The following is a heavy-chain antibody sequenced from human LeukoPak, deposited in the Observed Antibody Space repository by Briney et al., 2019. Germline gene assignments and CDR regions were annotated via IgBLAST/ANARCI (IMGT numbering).Heavy chain of an antibody. V-gene: IGHV4-34*01. CDR1: GGSFSGYY. CDR2: INHSGST. D-gene: IGHD5-12*01. J-gene: IGHJ5*02. CDR3: ARNSGYEYNWFDP. Sequence: SETLSLTCAVYGGSFSGYYWSWIRQPPGKGLEWIGEINHSGSTNYNPSLKSRVTISVDTSKNQFSLKLSSVTAADTAVYYCARNSGYEYNWFDPRGQGTLVTVSS.